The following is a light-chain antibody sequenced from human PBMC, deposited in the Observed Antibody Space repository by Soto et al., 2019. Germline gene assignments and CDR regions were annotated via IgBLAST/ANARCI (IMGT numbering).Light chain of an antibody. CDR2: AAS. CDR1: QSSSSY. Sequence: DIQMTQSPSSLSASVGDRVTITCRASQSSSSYLHWYQQKPGKAPKLLIYAASSLHSGVPSRFSGSRSGTDFTLTISSLQPEDFATYYCQQSYSTLVTFGPGTKVDIK. V-gene: IGKV1-39*01. CDR3: QQSYSTLVT. J-gene: IGKJ3*01.